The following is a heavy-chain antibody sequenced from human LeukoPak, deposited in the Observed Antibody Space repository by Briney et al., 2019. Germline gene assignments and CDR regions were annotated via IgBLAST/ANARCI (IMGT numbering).Heavy chain of an antibody. CDR2: IYPGDSDT. D-gene: IGHD6-19*01. CDR3: ARQAYSSGWYVDY. V-gene: IGHV5-51*01. Sequence: GESLKISCKGSGYIFTSYWIGWVRQMPGKGLEWMGIIYPGDSDTRYSPSFQGQVTISADKSISTAYLQWSSLKASDTAMYYCARQAYSSGWYVDYWGQGTLVTVSS. J-gene: IGHJ4*02. CDR1: GYIFTSYW.